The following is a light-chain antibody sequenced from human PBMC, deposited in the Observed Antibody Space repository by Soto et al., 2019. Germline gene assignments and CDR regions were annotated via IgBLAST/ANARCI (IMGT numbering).Light chain of an antibody. CDR1: SSDVGGYNY. Sequence: QSALTQPPSASGSPGQSVTISCTGSSSDVGGYNYVSWYQQHPGKAPKLMIYEVSNRPSGVPDRISCSKSGNTSSLTVSGLQDEDEADYYCSSNGGSNTVVFGGGTKLTVL. CDR3: SSNGGSNTVV. V-gene: IGLV2-8*01. J-gene: IGLJ2*01. CDR2: EVS.